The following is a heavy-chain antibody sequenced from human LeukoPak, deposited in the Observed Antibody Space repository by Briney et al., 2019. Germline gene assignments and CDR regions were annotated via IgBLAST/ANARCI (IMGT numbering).Heavy chain of an antibody. CDR3: ARESVAEPYFDY. V-gene: IGHV1-2*02. CDR2: INPNSGGT. J-gene: IGHJ4*02. CDR1: GYTFTGYF. Sequence: GASVKASCKASGYTFTGYFMHWVRQAPGQGLEWMGWINPNSGGTNYAQKFQGRVTMTRDTSISTAYMELRRLRSDDTAVYYCARESVAEPYFDYWGQGTLVTVSS. D-gene: IGHD6-19*01.